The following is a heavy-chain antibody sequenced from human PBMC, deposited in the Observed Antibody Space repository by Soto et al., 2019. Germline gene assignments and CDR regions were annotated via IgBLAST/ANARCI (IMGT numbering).Heavy chain of an antibody. CDR2: ISGSGGDT. V-gene: IGHV3-23*01. Sequence: EVQLLESGGAVVKPGGSLRLSCAASGVTFGDYSMSWVVQAPGKGLEWVSAISGSGGDTRNADSVKGRFSISRDNSRNTLYPQMNRLRVDDTAVYYCGKENRVNGGFGCNSWGQGTLVTVSS. CDR1: GVTFGDYS. D-gene: IGHD3-16*01. CDR3: GKENRVNGGFGCNS. J-gene: IGHJ4*02.